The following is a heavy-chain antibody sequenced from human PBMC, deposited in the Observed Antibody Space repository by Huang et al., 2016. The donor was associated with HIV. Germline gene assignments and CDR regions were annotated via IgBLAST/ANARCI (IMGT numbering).Heavy chain of an antibody. CDR1: GTSMTSSTFY. Sequence: QLRESGPGLVTPSETLSLTCSASGTSMTSSTFYWVWFRQPPGRGLEWFGSVSFLGNTYYISSRKSRVTISIDTANKQYSMRLTSVTAADTAVYFCAREVRAVDTDRPDGYYYRGLDVWGQGTTVSVSS. CDR2: VSFLGNT. CDR3: AREVRAVDTDRPDGYYYRGLDV. J-gene: IGHJ6*02. D-gene: IGHD2-2*03. V-gene: IGHV4-39*02.